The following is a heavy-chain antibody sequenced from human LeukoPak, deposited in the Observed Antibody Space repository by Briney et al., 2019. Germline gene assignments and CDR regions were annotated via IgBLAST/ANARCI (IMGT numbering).Heavy chain of an antibody. J-gene: IGHJ4*02. V-gene: IGHV3-30*18. CDR2: ISYDASNK. CDR3: AKGRGYCTGGSCYSDY. D-gene: IGHD2-15*01. CDR1: GFTFSSYG. Sequence: GSSLRLSCAASGFTFSSYGMHWVRQAPGKGLEWVPVISYDASNKYYADSVKGRFTNSRDNSKNTLSLQMNSLRVEDTAIQYCAKGRGYCTGGSCYSDYWGQGTLVTVSS.